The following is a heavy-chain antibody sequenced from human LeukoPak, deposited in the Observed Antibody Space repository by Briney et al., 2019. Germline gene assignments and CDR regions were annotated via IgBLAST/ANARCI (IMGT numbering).Heavy chain of an antibody. CDR3: ARGATVTNY. J-gene: IGHJ4*02. Sequence: PGGSLRLSCAASGFTFSSYEMNWVRQAPGKGLEWVSYISSSGSTIYYADSVKGRFTISRDNAKNSLYLQMNSLRAEDTALYYCARGATVTNYWGQGTLVTVSS. CDR1: GFTFSSYE. V-gene: IGHV3-48*03. D-gene: IGHD4-17*01. CDR2: ISSSGSTI.